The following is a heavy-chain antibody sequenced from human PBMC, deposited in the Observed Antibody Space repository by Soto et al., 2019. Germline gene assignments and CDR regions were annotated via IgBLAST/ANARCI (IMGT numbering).Heavy chain of an antibody. CDR2: ISWNSGSI. CDR3: ARDQGGQWLAYYYYGMDV. D-gene: IGHD6-19*01. J-gene: IGHJ6*02. Sequence: GGSLRLSCAASGFTFDDYAMHWVRQAPGKGLKWVSGISWNSGSIGYADSVKGRFTISRDSTKQTLYLQMNSLRAEDTAVYYCARDQGGQWLAYYYYGMDVWGQGTTVTVAS. V-gene: IGHV3-9*01. CDR1: GFTFDDYA.